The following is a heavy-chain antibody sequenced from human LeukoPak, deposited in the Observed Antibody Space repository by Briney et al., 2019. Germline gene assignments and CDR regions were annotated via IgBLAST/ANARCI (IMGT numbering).Heavy chain of an antibody. CDR2: ISSSSSYI. V-gene: IGHV3-21*06. Sequence: PGGSLRLSCAASGVTFSGYSLNWVRQAPGKGLEWVSSISSSSSYIHYTDSVKGRFTVSRDNAKNALYLQMNSLRAEDTGVYFCARGQTLTFWGQGTLVTASS. CDR1: GVTFSGYS. CDR3: ARGQTLTF. J-gene: IGHJ4*02.